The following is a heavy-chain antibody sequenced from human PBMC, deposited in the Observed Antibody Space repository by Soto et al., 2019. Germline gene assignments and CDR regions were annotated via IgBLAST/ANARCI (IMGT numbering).Heavy chain of an antibody. Sequence: SETLSLTCSVSGGFVSSGNYHWSWIRQSPGKGLDSIAYLSYGGITDYNPSLASRVTMSLDTSTNQFSMSLTSVTAADTAIYYCARQLDSTVFDCWGQGTLVTVSS. J-gene: IGHJ4*02. CDR3: ARQLDSTVFDC. CDR2: LSYGGIT. V-gene: IGHV4-61*01. D-gene: IGHD4-17*01. CDR1: GGFVSSGNYH.